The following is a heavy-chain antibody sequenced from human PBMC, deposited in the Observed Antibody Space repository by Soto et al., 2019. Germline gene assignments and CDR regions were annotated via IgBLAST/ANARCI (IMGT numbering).Heavy chain of an antibody. Sequence: EVQLEESGGGLVQPGGSLRLSCAASGFTFGVYWMSWVRQAPGKGLEWLGTIKWDASEKKYVDSVKGRFTISRDNAKNSLYLQMDSLRAEDTAVYYYARDSGYGSATSVTHYLDYWGHGTLVTVSS. D-gene: IGHD3-10*01. CDR2: IKWDASEK. V-gene: IGHV3-7*01. J-gene: IGHJ4*01. CDR1: GFTFGVYW. CDR3: ARDSGYGSATSVTHYLDY.